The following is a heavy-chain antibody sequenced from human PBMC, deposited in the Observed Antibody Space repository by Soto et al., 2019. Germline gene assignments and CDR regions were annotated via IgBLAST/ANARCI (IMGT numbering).Heavy chain of an antibody. V-gene: IGHV1-24*01. CDR1: GYTLTELS. CDR3: ATLSLISSGWPRDY. J-gene: IGHJ4*02. Sequence: ASVKVSCKVSGYTLTELSMHWVRQAPGKGLEWMGGFDPEDGETIYAQKFQGRVTMTEDTSTDTAYMELSSLRSEDTAVYYCATLSLISSGWPRDYWGQGTLVTVSS. CDR2: FDPEDGET. D-gene: IGHD6-19*01.